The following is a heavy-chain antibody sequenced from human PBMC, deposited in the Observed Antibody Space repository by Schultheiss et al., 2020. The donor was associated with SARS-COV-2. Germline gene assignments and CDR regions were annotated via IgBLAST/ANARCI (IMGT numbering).Heavy chain of an antibody. CDR1: GFTFSNAW. D-gene: IGHD3-10*01. CDR2: ISSSSSYI. CDR3: ARVGGFGELL. Sequence: GGSLRLSCAASGFTFSNAWMSWVRQAPGKGLEWVSSISSSSSYIYYADSVKGRFTISRDNAKNSLYLQMNSLRAEDTAVYYCARVGGFGELLWGQGTLVTVSS. V-gene: IGHV3-21*01. J-gene: IGHJ4*02.